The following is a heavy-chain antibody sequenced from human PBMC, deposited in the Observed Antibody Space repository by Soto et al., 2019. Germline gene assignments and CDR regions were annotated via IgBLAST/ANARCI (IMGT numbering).Heavy chain of an antibody. V-gene: IGHV3-15*01. CDR1: GFSSRNSW. D-gene: IGHD3-3*01. J-gene: IGHJ5*02. CDR2: IKSKTDGGTT. Sequence: RGVLLRLSSAASGFSSRNSWGTWVPQVPGMWLEWVGRIKSKTDGGTTDYAAPVKGRFTISRDDSKNTLYLQMNSLKTEDTAVYYCTTAHYDFWSGYYENWFDPWGQGTLVTVSS. CDR3: TTAHYDFWSGYYENWFDP.